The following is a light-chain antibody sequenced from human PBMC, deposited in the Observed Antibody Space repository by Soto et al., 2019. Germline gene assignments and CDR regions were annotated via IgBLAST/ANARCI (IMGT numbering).Light chain of an antibody. CDR1: QSVSNN. Sequence: ILMTQYPATLSVSPGERATLSCRASQSVSNNLAWYQQKPGQAPRLLIYDASTRATGIPARFSGSGSGTEFTLTISGLQSEDFAVYSCQQYNNWPPWTFGQGTKVEIK. CDR3: QQYNNWPPWT. V-gene: IGKV3-15*01. J-gene: IGKJ1*01. CDR2: DAS.